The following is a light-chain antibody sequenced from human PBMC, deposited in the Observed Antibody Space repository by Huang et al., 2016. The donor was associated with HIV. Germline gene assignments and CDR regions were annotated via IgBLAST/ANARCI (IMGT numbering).Light chain of an antibody. CDR1: QSLLHSTGYNY. V-gene: IGKV2-28*01. J-gene: IGKJ3*01. CDR2: LGS. Sequence: DAVVTQSPLSLPVTPGEPASISCRSSQSLLHSTGYNYLDWYVQKPGQSPHLLIYLGSNRASGVPDRFSGSGSGTDFTLKISRVEAEDVGVYYCMQALQTPVFGPGTKVDIK. CDR3: MQALQTPV.